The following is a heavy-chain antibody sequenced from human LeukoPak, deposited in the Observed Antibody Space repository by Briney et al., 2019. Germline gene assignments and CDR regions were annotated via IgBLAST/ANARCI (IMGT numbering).Heavy chain of an antibody. CDR1: GGSISSYY. CDR2: LYYSGST. J-gene: IGHJ4*02. V-gene: IGHV4-59*01. CDR3: ASELAARNYFDY. D-gene: IGHD6-6*01. Sequence: SETLSLTCTVSGGSISSYYWHWIRQPPGKGLEWIGYLYYSGSTNYNPSLKSRVTISVDTSKNQFSLKLSSVTAADTAVYYCASELAARNYFDYWGQGTLVTVSS.